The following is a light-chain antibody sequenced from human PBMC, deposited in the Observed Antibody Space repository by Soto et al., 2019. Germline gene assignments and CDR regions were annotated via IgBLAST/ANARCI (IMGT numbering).Light chain of an antibody. J-gene: IGKJ4*01. CDR2: AAS. V-gene: IGKV1-39*01. Sequence: DIQMTQSPSTLSASVGDRVTITCRASHDISTYLAWYQQKPGKAPELMIFAASSLQSGVPSRFSGSGSGTDFTLTISSLQPEDFATYYCQQSYSTPPTFGGGTKVDIK. CDR3: QQSYSTPPT. CDR1: HDISTY.